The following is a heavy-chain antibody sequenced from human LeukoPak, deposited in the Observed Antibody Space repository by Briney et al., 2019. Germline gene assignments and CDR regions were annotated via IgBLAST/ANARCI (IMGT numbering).Heavy chain of an antibody. CDR3: ARQIASAGTAGFDF. CDR1: GGSISNY. D-gene: IGHD6-13*01. J-gene: IGHJ6*02. V-gene: IGHV4-4*07. Sequence: SETLSLTCTVSGGSISNYWSWIRQPAGKGLEWIGRIYSTGSTNYNPSLKSRVTMSVDTSKNQFSLRLRSVTAADTAVYYCARQIASAGTAGFDFWGQGTTVTVSS. CDR2: IYSTGST.